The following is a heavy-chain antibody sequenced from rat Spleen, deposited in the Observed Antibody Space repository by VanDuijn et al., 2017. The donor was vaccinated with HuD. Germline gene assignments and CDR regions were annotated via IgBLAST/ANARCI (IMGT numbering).Heavy chain of an antibody. V-gene: IGHV5-25*01. CDR3: ARQTGGVGSQFAY. Sequence: EVQLVESGGGLVQPGRSMKLSCAASGFTYSNYYMAWVRQAPTKGLEWVASINIGGGNTYYRGSVKGRFTISRDNAKSTLYLQMDSLRSEDTATYYCARQTGGVGSQFAYWGQGTLVTVSS. CDR1: GFTYSNYY. J-gene: IGHJ3*01. D-gene: IGHD5-1*01. CDR2: INIGGGNT.